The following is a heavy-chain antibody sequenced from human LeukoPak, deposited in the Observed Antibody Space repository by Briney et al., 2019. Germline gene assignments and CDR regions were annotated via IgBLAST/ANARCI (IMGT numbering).Heavy chain of an antibody. D-gene: IGHD3-16*01. V-gene: IGHV4-59*01. Sequence: SETLSLTCTVSGGSISSYYWSWIRQPPGKGLEWIGYIYYSGSTNYNPSLKSRVTISVDTSKDQFSLKLTSVTAADMAVYYCASGVGMTYFDNWGQGVLVTVSS. CDR3: ASGVGMTYFDN. J-gene: IGHJ4*02. CDR2: IYYSGST. CDR1: GGSISSYY.